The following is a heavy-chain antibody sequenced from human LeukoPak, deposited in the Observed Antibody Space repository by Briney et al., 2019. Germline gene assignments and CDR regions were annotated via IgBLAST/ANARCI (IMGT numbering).Heavy chain of an antibody. CDR2: VSKDGGAE. CDR3: ARDLMWLVDF. CDR1: GFTFSDYD. Sequence: GGSLRLSCAASGFTFSDYDIHWARQAPGEGLEWLAYVSKDGGAEYYADSVKGRFTASRDNSRNTAYLEMNSLRPEDTALYYCARDLMWLVDFWGQGTPLTVSS. V-gene: IGHV3-30-3*01. J-gene: IGHJ4*02. D-gene: IGHD6-19*01.